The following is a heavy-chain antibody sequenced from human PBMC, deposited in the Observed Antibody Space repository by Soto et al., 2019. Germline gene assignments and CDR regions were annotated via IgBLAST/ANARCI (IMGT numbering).Heavy chain of an antibody. D-gene: IGHD3-22*01. CDR2: INVGNGNT. CDR3: ATEPIYYNDGSGYYPLGH. CDR1: GYTFTDYA. V-gene: IGHV1-3*01. J-gene: IGHJ4*02. Sequence: QAQLVQSGAEAKQPGASVKVSCKASGYTFTDYALHWVRQAPGQGLEWMGWINVGNGNTGYSRKFQGRVTLTTDTSTNTGYMELRSLTSDDTAVYFCATEPIYYNDGSGYYPLGHWGQGTLVTVSS.